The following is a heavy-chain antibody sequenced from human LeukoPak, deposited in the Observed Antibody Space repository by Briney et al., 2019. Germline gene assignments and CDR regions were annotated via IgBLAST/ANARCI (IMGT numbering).Heavy chain of an antibody. CDR1: GYTLTELS. D-gene: IGHD3-22*01. J-gene: IGHJ4*02. CDR3: ATDMDYYDSSGIGDY. Sequence: ASVKVSCKVSGYTLTELSMHWVRQAPGKGLEWMGGFDPEDGETIYAQKFQGRVTMTEDTSTDTAYMELSSLRSEDTAVCYCATDMDYYDSSGIGDYWGQGTLVTVSS. V-gene: IGHV1-24*01. CDR2: FDPEDGET.